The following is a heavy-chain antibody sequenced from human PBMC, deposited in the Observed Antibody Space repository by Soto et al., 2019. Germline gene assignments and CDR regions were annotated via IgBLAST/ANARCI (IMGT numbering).Heavy chain of an antibody. CDR3: TRRGRQSANWFDP. CDR1: GGTFNSYS. CDR2: IIPMSGRP. V-gene: IGHV1-69*06. Sequence: QVQLVQSGAEVKTPGSSVKVSCKASGGTFNSYSIDWVRQAPGQGFEWMGGIIPMSGRPNYAQRFKVRVTLSADKSTNTVYMEANSLTHEDTAVYYCTRRGRQSANWFDPWGQGTLVTVSS. J-gene: IGHJ5*02.